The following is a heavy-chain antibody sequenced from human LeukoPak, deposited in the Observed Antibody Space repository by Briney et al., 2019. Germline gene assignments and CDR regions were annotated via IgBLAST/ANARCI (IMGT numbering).Heavy chain of an antibody. Sequence: PSETLSLTCTVSGGSISSQYWSWIRQPAGKGLEWIGHIYTSGKTNYNPSLKSRVTMSVDTSKNQFSLKLSSVTAADTAVYYCARDPNSEIYNFFDPWGQGTLVTVSS. CDR1: GGSISSQY. J-gene: IGHJ5*02. CDR2: IYTSGKT. CDR3: ARDPNSEIYNFFDP. V-gene: IGHV4-4*07.